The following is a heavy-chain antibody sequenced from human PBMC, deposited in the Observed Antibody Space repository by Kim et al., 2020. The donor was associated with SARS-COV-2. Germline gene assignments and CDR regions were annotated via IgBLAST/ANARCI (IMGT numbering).Heavy chain of an antibody. CDR3: AKVGNQWFGELLLYYFDY. CDR2: TSSSGGSR. Sequence: GGSLRLSCAASGFSFSNYAMSWVRQAPGKGLEWVSATSSSGGSRYYADSGKGRLTISRDNSKNTLYPQMNSLRAEDTAVYYCAKVGNQWFGELLLYYFDYWGQGTLVTVSS. V-gene: IGHV3-23*01. CDR1: GFSFSNYA. J-gene: IGHJ4*02. D-gene: IGHD3-10*01.